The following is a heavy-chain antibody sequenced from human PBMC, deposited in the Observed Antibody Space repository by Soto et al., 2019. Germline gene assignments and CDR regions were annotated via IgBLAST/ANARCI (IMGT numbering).Heavy chain of an antibody. Sequence: QITLEESGPTRVKPTQSLALTCTFSGFSLSTSGVGVGWVRQPPGKALKWLALIYWDDDKRYSPSLQGRLTNPKDPPQNPVVLIIIHMDPVDTATYFWSPHPWTGTEAHFYFRGQGTLVTVSS. V-gene: IGHV2-5*02. CDR3: SPHPWTGTEAHFYF. J-gene: IGHJ4*02. CDR1: GFSLSTSGVG. D-gene: IGHD1-1*01. CDR2: IYWDDDK.